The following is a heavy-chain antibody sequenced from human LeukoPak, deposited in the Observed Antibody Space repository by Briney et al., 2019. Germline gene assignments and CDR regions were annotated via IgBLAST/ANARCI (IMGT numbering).Heavy chain of an antibody. CDR1: GGSISSYY. Sequence: PSETLSLTCTVSGGSISSYYWSWIRQPPGKGLEWIGSIYYSGNTYYNPSLKSRVTISVDTSKNQFSLKLSSVTAADTAVYYCARPDKYDFWFDPWGQGTLVTVSS. CDR2: IYYSGNT. J-gene: IGHJ5*02. D-gene: IGHD3-3*01. CDR3: ARPDKYDFWFDP. V-gene: IGHV4-59*05.